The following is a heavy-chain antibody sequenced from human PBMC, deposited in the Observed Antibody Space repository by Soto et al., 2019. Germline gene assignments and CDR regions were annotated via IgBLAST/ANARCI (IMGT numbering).Heavy chain of an antibody. CDR3: AKDLIGYCSGGSCIRPTFQH. V-gene: IGHV3-30*18. D-gene: IGHD2-15*01. CDR2: ISYDGSNK. Sequence: QVQLVESGGGVVQPGRSLRLSCAASGFTFSSYGMHWVRQAPGKGLEWVAVISYDGSNKYYADSVKGRFTISRDNSKNTVYLQMNSLRAEDTAVYYCAKDLIGYCSGGSCIRPTFQHWGQGTLVTVSS. CDR1: GFTFSSYG. J-gene: IGHJ1*01.